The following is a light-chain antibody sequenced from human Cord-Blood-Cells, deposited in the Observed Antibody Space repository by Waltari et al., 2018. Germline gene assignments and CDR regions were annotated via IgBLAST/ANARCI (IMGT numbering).Light chain of an antibody. Sequence: DIVMTQTLLSLSVPPGQQASISCKSSQSLLHSDGKTYLYWYLQKPGQSPQLLIYEASSRFSGVPDRFSGSGSGTDFTLKISRVEAEDVGVYYCMQGIHLPLTFGGGTKVEIK. CDR2: EAS. CDR3: MQGIHLPLT. CDR1: QSLLHSDGKTY. J-gene: IGKJ4*01. V-gene: IGKV2-29*02.